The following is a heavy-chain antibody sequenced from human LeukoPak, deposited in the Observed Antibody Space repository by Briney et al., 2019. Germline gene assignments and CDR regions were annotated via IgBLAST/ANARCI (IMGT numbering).Heavy chain of an antibody. Sequence: GGSLRLSCTTSGFAFDDFAVSWVRQPAGKGLEWVGFIRRRAYGEAAEYAASVKGRFIISRDDSKGIAYLQMNSLKTEDTAVYYCSRNGLVDFDYWGQGSRVIVSP. CDR1: GFAFDDFA. J-gene: IGHJ4*02. CDR2: IRRRAYGEAA. V-gene: IGHV3-49*04. CDR3: SRNGLVDFDY.